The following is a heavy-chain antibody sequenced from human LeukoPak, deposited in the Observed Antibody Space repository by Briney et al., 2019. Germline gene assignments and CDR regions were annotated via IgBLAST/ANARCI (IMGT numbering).Heavy chain of an antibody. J-gene: IGHJ4*02. CDR3: ATGRSGSYYATIFDY. V-gene: IGHV1-24*01. Sequence: ASVKVSCKVSGYTLTELSMHWVRQAPGKGLEWMGGFDPEDGETIYARKFQGRVTMTEDTSTDTAYMELSSLRSEDTAVYYCATGRSGSYYATIFDYWGQGTLVTVSS. D-gene: IGHD3-10*01. CDR2: FDPEDGET. CDR1: GYTLTELS.